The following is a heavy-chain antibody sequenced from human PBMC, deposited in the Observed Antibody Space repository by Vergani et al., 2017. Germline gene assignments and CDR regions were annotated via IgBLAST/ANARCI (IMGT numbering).Heavy chain of an antibody. CDR3: ARGIVVVPAAMHYYYYMDV. Sequence: QVQLQQWGAGLLKPSETLSLTCAVYGRSFSGYYWSWIRQPPGKGLEWIGEINHSGSTNYNPSLKSRVTISVDTSKNQFSLKLSSVTAADTAVYYCARGIVVVPAAMHYYYYMDVWGKXP. D-gene: IGHD2-2*01. CDR1: GRSFSGYY. CDR2: INHSGST. V-gene: IGHV4-34*01. J-gene: IGHJ6*03.